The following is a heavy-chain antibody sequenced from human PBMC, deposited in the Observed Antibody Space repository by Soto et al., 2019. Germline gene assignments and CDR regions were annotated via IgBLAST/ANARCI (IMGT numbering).Heavy chain of an antibody. CDR1: GGSISSYY. J-gene: IGHJ4*02. D-gene: IGHD2-2*01. Sequence: QVQLQESGPGLVKPSETLSLTCTVSGGSISSYYWSWIRQPPGKGLEWIGYIYYSGSTNYNPSLKSRITMSEDTSKNQFSLKLSSVTAADTAVYYCARRDGYQYYFDYWGQGTLVTVSS. CDR2: IYYSGST. V-gene: IGHV4-59*01. CDR3: ARRDGYQYYFDY.